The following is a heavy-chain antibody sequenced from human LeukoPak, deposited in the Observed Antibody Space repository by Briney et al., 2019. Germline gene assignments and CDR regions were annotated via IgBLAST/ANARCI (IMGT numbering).Heavy chain of an antibody. Sequence: GRSLRLSCAASGFTFSSYGMHWVRQAPGKGLEWVSAFSATDGSAQYAESVKGRFTISRDNPMNTLYLQMNGLRPDDTAVYYCARSLIPGRWYFDLWGRGTLVTVSS. J-gene: IGHJ2*01. CDR3: ARSLIPGRWYFDL. CDR2: FSATDGSA. D-gene: IGHD3-16*01. V-gene: IGHV3-NL1*01. CDR1: GFTFSSYG.